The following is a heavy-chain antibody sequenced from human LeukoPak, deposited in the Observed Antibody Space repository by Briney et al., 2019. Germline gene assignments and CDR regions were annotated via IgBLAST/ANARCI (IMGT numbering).Heavy chain of an antibody. J-gene: IGHJ5*02. V-gene: IGHV3-74*01. CDR3: ARDRARANSGSYFNWFDP. CDR2: INSDGRST. Sequence: GGSLRLSCVASGFTFTNYGMMWVRQAPGKGLVWVSYINSDGRSTTYADSVKGRFTISRDNAKNSLYLQMNSLRAEDTAVYYCARDRARANSGSYFNWFDPWGQGTLVTVSS. CDR1: GFTFTNYG. D-gene: IGHD1-26*01.